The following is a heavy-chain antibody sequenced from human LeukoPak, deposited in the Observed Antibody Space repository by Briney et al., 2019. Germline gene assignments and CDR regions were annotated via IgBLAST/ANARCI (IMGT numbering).Heavy chain of an antibody. CDR1: GGSISSYY. D-gene: IGHD3-10*01. Sequence: SETLSLTCTVSGGSISSYYWSWIRQPPGKGLEWIGYIYYSGSTNYNPSPKSRVTISVDTSKNQFSLKLSSVTAADTAVYYCARDQTYSGSGIYTYFDYWGQGILVTVSS. V-gene: IGHV4-59*12. CDR2: IYYSGST. CDR3: ARDQTYSGSGIYTYFDY. J-gene: IGHJ4*02.